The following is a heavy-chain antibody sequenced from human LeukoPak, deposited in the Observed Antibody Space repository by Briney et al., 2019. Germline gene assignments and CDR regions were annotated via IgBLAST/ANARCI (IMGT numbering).Heavy chain of an antibody. J-gene: IGHJ6*03. CDR3: ARGFRYYGSGRTTPIYYYYMDV. CDR2: IIPIFGTA. CDR1: GYTFTGYY. V-gene: IGHV1-69*06. Sequence: KISCKGSGYTFTGYYMHWVRQAPGQGLEWMGGIIPIFGTANYAQKFQGRVTITADKSTSTAYMELSSLRSEDTAVYYCARGFRYYGSGRTTPIYYYYMDVWGKGTTVTVSS. D-gene: IGHD3-10*01.